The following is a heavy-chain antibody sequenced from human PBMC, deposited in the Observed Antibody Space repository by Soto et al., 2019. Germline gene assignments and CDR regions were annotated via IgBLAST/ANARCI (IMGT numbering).Heavy chain of an antibody. V-gene: IGHV4-31*03. CDR1: GGSISSGGYY. Sequence: NPSETLSLTCTVSGGSISSGGYYLSWIRQHPGKGLEWIGYIYYSGGTYYNPSLKSRVTISVDTSKNQFSLKLSSVTAADTAVYYCARTSRGSSGGWFDPWGQGTLVTVSS. CDR2: IYYSGGT. CDR3: ARTSRGSSGGWFDP. J-gene: IGHJ5*02. D-gene: IGHD1-26*01.